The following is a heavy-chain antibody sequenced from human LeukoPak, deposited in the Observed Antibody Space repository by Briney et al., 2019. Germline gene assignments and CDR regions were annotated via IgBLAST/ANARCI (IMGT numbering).Heavy chain of an antibody. V-gene: IGHV1-2*06. CDR1: GYTFTGYY. CDR3: AREGDPYYDFWSGYYLPGWFDP. Sequence: ASVKVPCKASGYTFTGYYMHWVRQAPGQGLEWMGRINPNSGGTNYARKFQGRVTMTRDTSISTAYMELSRLRSDDTAVYYCAREGDPYYDFWSGYYLPGWFDPWGQGTPVTVSS. J-gene: IGHJ5*02. D-gene: IGHD3-3*01. CDR2: INPNSGGT.